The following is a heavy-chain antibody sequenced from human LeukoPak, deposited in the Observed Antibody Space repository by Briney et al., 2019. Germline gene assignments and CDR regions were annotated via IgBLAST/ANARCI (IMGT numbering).Heavy chain of an antibody. J-gene: IGHJ4*02. D-gene: IGHD1-14*01. CDR2: IYHSGST. V-gene: IGHV4-38-2*02. CDR1: GYSISSGYY. CDR3: AREAPQYYFDY. Sequence: SETLSLTCTVSGYSISSGYYWGWIRQPPGKGLEWIGSIYHSGSTYYNPSLKSRVTISVDTSKNQFSLKLSSVTAADTAVYYCAREAPQYYFDYWGQGTLVTVSS.